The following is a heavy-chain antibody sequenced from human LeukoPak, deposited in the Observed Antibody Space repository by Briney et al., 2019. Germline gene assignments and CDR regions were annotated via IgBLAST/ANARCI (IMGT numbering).Heavy chain of an antibody. CDR3: ARDYNRARDKENDY. V-gene: IGHV1-69*04. D-gene: IGHD3-10*01. Sequence: GSSVKVSCKASGGTFSSYAISWVRQAPGQGLEWMGRIIPILGIANYAQKFQGRVTITADKSTSTAYMELSSLRSEDTAVYYCARDYNRARDKENDYWGQGTLVTVSS. J-gene: IGHJ4*02. CDR2: IIPILGIA. CDR1: GGTFSSYA.